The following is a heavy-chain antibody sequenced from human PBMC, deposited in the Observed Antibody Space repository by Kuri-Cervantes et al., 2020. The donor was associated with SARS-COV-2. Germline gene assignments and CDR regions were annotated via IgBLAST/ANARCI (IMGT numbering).Heavy chain of an antibody. CDR2: ISGSGETI. J-gene: IGHJ6*02. CDR1: GFTFRSYA. V-gene: IGHV3-23*01. D-gene: IGHD2-8*01. CDR3: ALEIMSFFGMDV. Sequence: GGSLRLSCAASGFTFRSYAMPWVRQAPGKGLEWVSVISGSGETIHYADSVQGRFTISRDNSKKMLYLQMKSLRAEDTATYYCALEIMSFFGMDVWGQGTTVTVSS.